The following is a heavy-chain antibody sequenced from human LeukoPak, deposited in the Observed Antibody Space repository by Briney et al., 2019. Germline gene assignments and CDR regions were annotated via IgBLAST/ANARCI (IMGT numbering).Heavy chain of an antibody. J-gene: IGHJ5*02. CDR2: ISHSGSV. D-gene: IGHD2-2*01. CDR3: ARERSTYAGAPENWFDP. V-gene: IGHV4-59*02. Sequence: SETLSLTCTVSGGSVSNYYWSWIRQSPGKGLEWIGYISHSGSVNYNPSLKSRVTMSVDTSKTQFSLKLSSVTAADTAVYYCARERSTYAGAPENWFDPWGQGILVTVSS. CDR1: GGSVSNYY.